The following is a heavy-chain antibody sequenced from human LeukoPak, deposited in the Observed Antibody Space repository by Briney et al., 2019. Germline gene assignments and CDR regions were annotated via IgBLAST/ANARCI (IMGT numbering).Heavy chain of an antibody. D-gene: IGHD6-13*01. J-gene: IGHJ3*01. Sequence: GGSPRLFCGASGFTLSEKRMHWGRQAPGKGVGWVSTIYRDGGLTNYADSVKGRFTISRDNARNTVYLQMSSLRVEDTAIYFCAREEHRLAEAGTSAFDLGGQGTLVTVSP. CDR1: GFTLSEKR. V-gene: IGHV3-74*01. CDR2: IYRDGGLT. CDR3: AREEHRLAEAGTSAFDL.